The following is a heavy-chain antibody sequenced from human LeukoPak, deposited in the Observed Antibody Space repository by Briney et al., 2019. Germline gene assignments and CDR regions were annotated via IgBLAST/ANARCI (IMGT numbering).Heavy chain of an antibody. D-gene: IGHD6-19*01. J-gene: IGHJ6*02. V-gene: IGHV4-39*07. CDR2: IYYSGST. CDR1: GGSISSSSYY. CDR3: ARDGPVAGTPYYYYYGMDV. Sequence: SETLSLTCTVSGGSISSSSYYWGWIRQPPGKGLEWIGSIYYSGSTYYNPSLKSRVTISVDTSKNQFSLKLSSVTAADTAVYYCARDGPVAGTPYYYYYGMDVWGQGTTVTVSS.